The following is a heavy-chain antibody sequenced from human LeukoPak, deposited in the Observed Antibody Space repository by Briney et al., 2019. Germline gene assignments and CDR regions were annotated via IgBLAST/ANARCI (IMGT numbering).Heavy chain of an antibody. CDR3: AKDRAGTTRYGMDV. J-gene: IGHJ6*04. V-gene: IGHV3-9*01. D-gene: IGHD1-7*01. CDR2: ISWNSGGI. CDR1: GFTFDDYA. Sequence: GGSLRLSCAASGFTFDDYAMHWVRQAPGKGLEWVSGISWNSGGICYADSVKGRFTISRDNAKNSLYLQMNSLRAEDTALYYYAKDRAGTTRYGMDVWGEESTVTASS.